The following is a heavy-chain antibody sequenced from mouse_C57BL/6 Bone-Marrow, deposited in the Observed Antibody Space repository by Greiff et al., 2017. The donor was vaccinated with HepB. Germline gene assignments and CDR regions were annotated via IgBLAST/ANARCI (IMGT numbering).Heavy chain of an antibody. D-gene: IGHD1-1*01. CDR2: ILPGSGST. Sequence: VQLQQSGAELMKPGASVKLSCKATGYTFTGYWIEWVKQRPGHGLEWIGEILPGSGSTNYNEKFKGKATFTADTSSNTAYMQLSSLTTEDSAIYYFARALLITTVVWYYAMDYGGQGTSVTVSS. CDR1: GYTFTGYW. J-gene: IGHJ4*01. V-gene: IGHV1-9*01. CDR3: ARALLITTVVWYYAMDY.